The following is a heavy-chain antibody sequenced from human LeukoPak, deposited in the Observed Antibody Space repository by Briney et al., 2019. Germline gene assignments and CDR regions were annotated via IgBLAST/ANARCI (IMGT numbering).Heavy chain of an antibody. CDR2: ISGSGGST. CDR3: AKSVSERYYYDSSGFDY. V-gene: IGHV3-23*01. Sequence: GGSLRLSCAASGFTFSSYAMSWVRQAPGKGLEWVSAISGSGGSTYYADSVKGRFTISRDNSKNTLYLQMNNLRAEDTAVYYCAKSVSERYYYDSSGFDYWGQGTLVTVSS. J-gene: IGHJ4*02. CDR1: GFTFSSYA. D-gene: IGHD3-22*01.